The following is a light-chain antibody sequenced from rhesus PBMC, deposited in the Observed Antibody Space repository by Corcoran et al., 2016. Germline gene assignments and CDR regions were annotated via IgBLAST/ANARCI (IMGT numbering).Light chain of an antibody. V-gene: IGKV1-74*01. Sequence: DIQLTQSPSSLSASVVDRVTITCRASENVNNYLNWYQQKPGKAPKLLIYKASTLQSGVPSRFSGSGSGTDYTFTISSLQPEDVATYYCQHGYGTPYSFGQGTKVEIK. J-gene: IGKJ2*01. CDR2: KAS. CDR1: ENVNNY. CDR3: QHGYGTPYS.